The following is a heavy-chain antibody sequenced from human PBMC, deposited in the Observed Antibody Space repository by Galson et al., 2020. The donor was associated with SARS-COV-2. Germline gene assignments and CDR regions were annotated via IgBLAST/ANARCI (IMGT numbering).Heavy chain of an antibody. Sequence: GESLKISCKGSGYSFTSYWIGWVRQLPGKGLEWMGIIYPGDSDTRYSPSFQGQVTISADKSISTAYLQWSSLKALDTAMYYCARGYNWNEVGFDYWGQGTLVTVSS. D-gene: IGHD1-1*01. J-gene: IGHJ4*02. CDR3: ARGYNWNEVGFDY. V-gene: IGHV5-51*01. CDR2: IYPGDSDT. CDR1: GYSFTSYW.